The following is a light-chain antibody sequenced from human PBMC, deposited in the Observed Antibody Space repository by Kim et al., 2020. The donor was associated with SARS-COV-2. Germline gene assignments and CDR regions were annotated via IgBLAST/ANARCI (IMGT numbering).Light chain of an antibody. CDR1: RSVSSNY. V-gene: IGKV3-20*01. CDR2: GAS. CDR3: QHYTSSRT. J-gene: IGKJ1*01. Sequence: SPGERAPLSCSASRSVSSNYLAWYQQKPGQAPRLLIYGASSRATGIPDRFTGSGSETDFTLTISRLETEDFAVYYCQHYTSSRTFGQGTKVDIK.